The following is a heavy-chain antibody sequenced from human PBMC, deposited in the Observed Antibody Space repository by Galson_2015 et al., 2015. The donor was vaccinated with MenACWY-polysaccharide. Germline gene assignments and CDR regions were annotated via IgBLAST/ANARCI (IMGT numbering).Heavy chain of an antibody. V-gene: IGHV3-7*01. J-gene: IGHJ5*02. Sequence: SLRLSCAASGFTFSSYWMSWVRQAPGKGLEWVANIKQDGSEKYYVDSVKGRFTISRDNAKNSLYLQMNSLRAEDTAVYYCARESPPYGDYEGDWFDPWGQGTLVTVSS. CDR1: GFTFSSYW. CDR3: ARESPPYGDYEGDWFDP. D-gene: IGHD4-17*01. CDR2: IKQDGSEK.